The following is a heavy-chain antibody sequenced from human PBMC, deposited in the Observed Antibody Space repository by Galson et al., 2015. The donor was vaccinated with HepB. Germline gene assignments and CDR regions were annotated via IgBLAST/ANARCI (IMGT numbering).Heavy chain of an antibody. V-gene: IGHV3-33*01. CDR2: IRYDGSNK. Sequence: LRLSCAASGFTFSSYGMHWVRQAPGKGLEWVAVIRYDGSNKYYADSVKGRFTISRDNSKNTLYLQMNSLRAEDTAVYYCARGGQFPYDSSEAPDFDYWGQGTLVTVSS. D-gene: IGHD3-22*01. CDR1: GFTFSSYG. CDR3: ARGGQFPYDSSEAPDFDY. J-gene: IGHJ4*02.